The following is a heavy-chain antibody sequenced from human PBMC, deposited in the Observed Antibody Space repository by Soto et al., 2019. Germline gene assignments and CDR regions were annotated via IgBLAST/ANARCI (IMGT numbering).Heavy chain of an antibody. J-gene: IGHJ6*02. Sequence: QVQLVQSGAEVKKPGSSVKVSCKASGGTFSSYAISWVRQAPGQGLEWMGGIIPIFGTANYAQKFQGRVTITADKSTSTAYMELSSLRSEDTAVYYCARDRITGTTRARAYGMDVWGQGTTVTVSS. CDR2: IIPIFGTA. D-gene: IGHD1-7*01. CDR1: GGTFSSYA. CDR3: ARDRITGTTRARAYGMDV. V-gene: IGHV1-69*06.